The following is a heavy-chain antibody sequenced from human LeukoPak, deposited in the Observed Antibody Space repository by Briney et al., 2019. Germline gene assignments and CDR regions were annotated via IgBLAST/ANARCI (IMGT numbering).Heavy chain of an antibody. CDR1: GYTFTGYY. Sequence: ASVKVSCKASGYTFTGYYMHWVRQAPGQGLEWMGWINPNSGGTNYAQKFQGRVTMTRDTSISTAYMELSRLRSDDTDVYYCARDIGEDCSSTSCYPWGQGTLVTVSS. J-gene: IGHJ5*02. D-gene: IGHD2-2*01. V-gene: IGHV1-2*02. CDR3: ARDIGEDCSSTSCYP. CDR2: INPNSGGT.